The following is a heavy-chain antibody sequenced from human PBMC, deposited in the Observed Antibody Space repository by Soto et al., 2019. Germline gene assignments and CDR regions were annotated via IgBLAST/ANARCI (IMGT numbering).Heavy chain of an antibody. CDR1: GFTFSSYG. J-gene: IGHJ4*02. CDR2: IWYDGSNK. CDR3: ARGAGSGWLRNYFDY. Sequence: PGGSLRLSCAASGFTFSSYGMHWVRQAPGKGLEWVAVIWYDGSNKYYADSVKGRFTISRDNSKNTLYLQMNSLRAEDTAVYYCARGAGSGWLRNYFDYWGQGTLVTVSS. D-gene: IGHD6-19*01. V-gene: IGHV3-33*01.